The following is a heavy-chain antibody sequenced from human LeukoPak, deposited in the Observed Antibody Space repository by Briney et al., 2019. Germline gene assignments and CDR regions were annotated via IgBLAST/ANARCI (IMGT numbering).Heavy chain of an antibody. CDR3: ARAASSTRVTYMDV. D-gene: IGHD2-21*02. Sequence: PGGSLRLSCAASGFTFSSYSMNWVRQAPGKGLVWVSRINTDESSTDYADSVRGRFTISRDNAKNTLYLQMNSLRAEDTAVYYCARAASSTRVTYMDVWGKGTTVTVSS. V-gene: IGHV3-74*01. J-gene: IGHJ6*03. CDR1: GFTFSSYS. CDR2: INTDESST.